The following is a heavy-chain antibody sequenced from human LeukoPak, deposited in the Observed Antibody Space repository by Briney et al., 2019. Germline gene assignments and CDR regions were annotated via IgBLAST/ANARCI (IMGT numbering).Heavy chain of an antibody. Sequence: PSETLSLTCTVSGFSISSYYGSWIRQPAGKGLEWIGRMYTSGSTNYKPSLKSRVTMSVDTSKSQFSLKLTSVTAADTAVYYCARGVSSGYSSVYYFDSWGQGTLVTVSS. D-gene: IGHD3-22*01. CDR1: GFSISSYY. J-gene: IGHJ4*02. V-gene: IGHV4-4*07. CDR2: MYTSGST. CDR3: ARGVSSGYSSVYYFDS.